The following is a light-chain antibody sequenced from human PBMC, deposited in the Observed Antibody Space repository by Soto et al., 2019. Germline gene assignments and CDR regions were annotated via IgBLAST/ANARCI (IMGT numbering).Light chain of an antibody. J-gene: IGKJ4*01. CDR3: QQTNGFPLT. CDR1: QFISNW. CDR2: DAS. V-gene: IGKV1-12*01. Sequence: DIQMTQSPSSVSASVGDRVTITCRASQFISNWVAWYQQKPGKAPELLISDASNLQSGVPSRFSGSESGTEFTLTINGLQPEDLATYYCQQTNGFPLTFGGGTKVEIK.